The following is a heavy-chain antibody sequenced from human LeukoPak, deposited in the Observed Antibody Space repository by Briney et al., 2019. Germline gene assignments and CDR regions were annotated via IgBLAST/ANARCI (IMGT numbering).Heavy chain of an antibody. CDR1: GYTFTSYY. V-gene: IGHV1-46*01. D-gene: IGHD2-15*01. CDR2: INPSGGST. Sequence: GASVKVSCKASGYTFTSYYMHWVRQAPGQGLEWMGIINPSGGSTSYAQKFQGRVTMTRDTSTSTVYMELSSLRSEDTAVYYCARGRCSGGSCLVPRGAFDYWGQGTLVTVSS. CDR3: ARGRCSGGSCLVPRGAFDY. J-gene: IGHJ4*02.